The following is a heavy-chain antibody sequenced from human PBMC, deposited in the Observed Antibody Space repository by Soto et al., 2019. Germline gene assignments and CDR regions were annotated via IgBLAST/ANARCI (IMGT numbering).Heavy chain of an antibody. V-gene: IGHV3-11*01. CDR1: GFTFSDYY. CDR2: IVSSGSTI. J-gene: IGHJ4*02. Sequence: QVQLVESGGDLVKPGGSLRLSCAASGFTFSDYYMSWIHQAPGKGLEWISYIVSSGSTIYYADSVKGRFTISRDNAKNSLYLQMNSLRAEDTAVYYCARDLGYYDSSGYFDYWGQGALVTVSS. D-gene: IGHD3-22*01. CDR3: ARDLGYYDSSGYFDY.